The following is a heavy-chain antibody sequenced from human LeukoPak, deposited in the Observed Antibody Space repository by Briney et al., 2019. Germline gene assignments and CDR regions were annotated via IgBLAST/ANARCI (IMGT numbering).Heavy chain of an antibody. CDR1: GFSFSRYT. D-gene: IGHD2-21*02. V-gene: IGHV3-74*01. Sequence: GGSLRLSCVASGFSFSRYTMHWVRQAPGKGLVWVSRIKSDGSTNYADSVKGRFTISRDNANNTLSLQMNSLRPEDTGVYYCARAPSEIGGYYPEYFRHWGQGTLVTVSS. CDR3: ARAPSEIGGYYPEYFRH. CDR2: IKSDGST. J-gene: IGHJ1*01.